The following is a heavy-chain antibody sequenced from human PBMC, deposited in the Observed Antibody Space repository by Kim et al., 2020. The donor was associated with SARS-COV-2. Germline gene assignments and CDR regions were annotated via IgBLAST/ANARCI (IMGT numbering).Heavy chain of an antibody. CDR3: AKAHGGWYYYGLDV. D-gene: IGHD4-17*01. V-gene: IGHV3-30*02. J-gene: IGHJ6*02. Sequence: EPGKSRFTIARDNSKNTLYLQMNSLGAEDTAVYYCAKAHGGWYYYGLDVWGQGTTVTVSS.